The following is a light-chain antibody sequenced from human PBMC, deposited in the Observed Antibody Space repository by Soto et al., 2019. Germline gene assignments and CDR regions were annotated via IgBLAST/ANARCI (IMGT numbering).Light chain of an antibody. J-gene: IGKJ3*01. CDR1: QSINNN. Sequence: EVVLTQSPGTLSLSPGERATLSCRASQSINNNLAWYQHKSGQAPRLLIYSASSRAAGVPDRFSGSGSRTDFTLTISRLEPEDFAVYYCQQYGTSRVTFGPGTKVDI. CDR3: QQYGTSRVT. CDR2: SAS. V-gene: IGKV3-20*01.